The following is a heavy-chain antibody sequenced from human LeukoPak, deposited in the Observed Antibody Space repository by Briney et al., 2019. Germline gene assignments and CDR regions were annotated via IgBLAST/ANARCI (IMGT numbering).Heavy chain of an antibody. V-gene: IGHV3-7*01. Sequence: GGSLRLSCAASGFTFSNYAMSWVRQAPGKGLEWVANIKEDGSEKDYVDSVKGRFTISRDNGKNSLYLQMNSLRGEDTAVYYCARLNWNYADYWGQGTLVTVST. J-gene: IGHJ4*02. D-gene: IGHD3-3*01. CDR3: ARLNWNYADY. CDR2: IKEDGSEK. CDR1: GFTFSNYA.